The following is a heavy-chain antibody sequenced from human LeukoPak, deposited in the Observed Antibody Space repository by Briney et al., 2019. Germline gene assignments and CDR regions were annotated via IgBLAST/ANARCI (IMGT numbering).Heavy chain of an antibody. Sequence: GGSLRLSCAASGFTFSSYAMSWVRQAPGKGLEWVSDMSGSGGSTYYADSVKGRFTISRDNSKNTLYLQMNSLSVEETALYYCVRDGMGIIKAFDTWGQGTMVTVSS. V-gene: IGHV3-23*01. CDR2: MSGSGGST. D-gene: IGHD3-3*01. J-gene: IGHJ3*02. CDR3: VRDGMGIIKAFDT. CDR1: GFTFSSYA.